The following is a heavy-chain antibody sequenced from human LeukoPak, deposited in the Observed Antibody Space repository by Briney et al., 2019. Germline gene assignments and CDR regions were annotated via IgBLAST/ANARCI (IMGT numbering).Heavy chain of an antibody. Sequence: ASVKVSCKASGYTLTSYGISWVRQAHGHGLEWMGWIRAYNGNTNYAQTLQGRVTIPTDTSTSTAYMELRSLRSNDTAVYYCARDGRRVATSIQNWFAPWGQGTLVTVS. CDR3: ARDGRRVATSIQNWFAP. CDR1: GYTLTSYG. J-gene: IGHJ5*02. D-gene: IGHD1-1*01. V-gene: IGHV1-18*01. CDR2: IRAYNGNT.